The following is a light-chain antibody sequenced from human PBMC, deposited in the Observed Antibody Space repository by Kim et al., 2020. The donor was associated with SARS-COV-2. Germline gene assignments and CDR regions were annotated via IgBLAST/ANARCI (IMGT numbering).Light chain of an antibody. CDR1: QSISSW. CDR2: DAS. V-gene: IGKV1-5*01. J-gene: IGKJ1*01. Sequence: SASVGDRVTITCRASQSISSWLAWYQQKPGKAPKLLIYDASSLKSGVPSRFSGSGSGTEFTLTISSLQPDDFGTYYCQQYNSYRTFGQGTKVDIK. CDR3: QQYNSYRT.